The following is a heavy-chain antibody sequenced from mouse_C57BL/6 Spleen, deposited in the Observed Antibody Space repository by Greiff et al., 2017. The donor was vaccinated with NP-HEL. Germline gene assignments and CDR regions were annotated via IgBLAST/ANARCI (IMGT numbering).Heavy chain of an antibody. J-gene: IGHJ2*01. V-gene: IGHV14-2*01. CDR2: IDPEDGET. Sequence: VQLQQSGAELVKPGASVTLSCTASGFNIKDYYMHWVMQRTEQGLEWFGRIDPEDGETKYATKFQGQATITANTSSNKAYLQLSSLTSEDTAVYYCARDHQSTFDYRGQGTTHTVSS. CDR3: ARDHQSTFDY. CDR1: GFNIKDYY.